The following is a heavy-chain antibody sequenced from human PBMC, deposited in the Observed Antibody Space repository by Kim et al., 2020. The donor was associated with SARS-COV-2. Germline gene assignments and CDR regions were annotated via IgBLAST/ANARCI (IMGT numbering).Heavy chain of an antibody. CDR3: ARGEPYSSSWYIDY. V-gene: IGHV3-11*06. J-gene: IGHJ4*02. Sequence: ATSRKGRFPISRANAQNSLFLQMSSLRAEDTAVYYCARGEPYSSSWYIDYWGQGTLVTVSS. D-gene: IGHD6-13*01.